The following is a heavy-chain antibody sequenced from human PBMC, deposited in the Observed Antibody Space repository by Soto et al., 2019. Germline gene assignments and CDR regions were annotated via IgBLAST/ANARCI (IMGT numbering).Heavy chain of an antibody. J-gene: IGHJ5*02. D-gene: IGHD6-13*01. CDR3: ARGAAAGWFDP. V-gene: IGHV4-34*01. Sequence: SETLSLPCAVYGGSFSGYYRSWIRQPPGKGLEWIGEINHSGSTHYNPSLTSRVTISVDTSKNQFSLKLSSVTAADTAVYYCARGAAAGWFDPWGQGTLVTVTS. CDR2: INHSGST. CDR1: GGSFSGYY.